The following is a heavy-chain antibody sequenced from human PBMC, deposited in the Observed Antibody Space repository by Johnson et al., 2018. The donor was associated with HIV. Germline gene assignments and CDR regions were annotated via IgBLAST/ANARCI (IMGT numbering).Heavy chain of an antibody. CDR1: GFTFSSYG. V-gene: IGHV3-30*02. CDR2: IRYDGTNK. J-gene: IGHJ3*02. CDR3: ASIDACDS. Sequence: QVQLVESGGGVVQPGGSLRLSCAASGFTFSSYGMHWVRQAPGKGLEWVAFIRYDGTNKYYADSVKGRFTISRDNAKNSLYLQMNSLRAEDTAVYYCASIDACDSWGQGTMVTVSS.